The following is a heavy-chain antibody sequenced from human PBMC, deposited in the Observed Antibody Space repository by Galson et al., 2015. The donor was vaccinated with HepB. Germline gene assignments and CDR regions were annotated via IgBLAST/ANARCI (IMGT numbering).Heavy chain of an antibody. CDR2: IWYDGSNK. D-gene: IGHD6-13*01. CDR1: GFTFSSYG. J-gene: IGHJ6*02. V-gene: IGHV3-33*06. CDR3: AKARASSSFSYYGMDV. Sequence: SLRLSCAASGFTFSSYGMHWVRQAPGKGLEWVAVIWYDGSNKYYADSVKGRFTISRDNSKNTLYLQMNSLRAEDTAVYYCAKARASSSFSYYGMDVWGQGTTVTVSS.